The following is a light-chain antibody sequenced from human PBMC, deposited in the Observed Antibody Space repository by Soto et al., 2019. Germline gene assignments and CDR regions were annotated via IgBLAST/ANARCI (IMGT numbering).Light chain of an antibody. CDR1: SSNIGTYY. CDR3: GTWDSSLSAVV. V-gene: IGLV1-51*01. J-gene: IGLJ2*01. Sequence: QSVLTQPHSVSAAPGQKVAISCSGSSSNIGTYYVSWYQHVPGAAPKLLIYDNNERPSGIPDRFSGSKSGTSATLGITGLQTEDEADYHCGTWDSSLSAVVFGGGTKLTVL. CDR2: DNN.